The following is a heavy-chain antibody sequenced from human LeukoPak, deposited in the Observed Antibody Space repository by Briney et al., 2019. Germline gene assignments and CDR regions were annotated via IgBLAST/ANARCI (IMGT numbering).Heavy chain of an antibody. CDR2: IYHGGRT. D-gene: IGHD3-10*01. Sequence: SETLSLTCTVSGYSISSGYYWGWIRQTPGKGLEWIGYIYHGGRTDYNPSLKSRVTISVDTSKNQFSLKLSSVTAADTAVYFCARGFRGPNFDHRGQGTLVTVSS. V-gene: IGHV4-38-2*02. CDR3: ARGFRGPNFDH. J-gene: IGHJ4*02. CDR1: GYSISSGYY.